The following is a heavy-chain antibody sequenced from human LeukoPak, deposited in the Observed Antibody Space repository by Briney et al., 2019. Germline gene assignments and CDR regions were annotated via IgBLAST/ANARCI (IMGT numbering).Heavy chain of an antibody. CDR3: ARVDYDGSGYNFDF. V-gene: IGHV4-61*08. J-gene: IGHJ4*02. Sequence: SETLSLTCTVSGGSISSGDYYWSWIRQPPGKGLEWIGYIYYTGSTNYSPSLKSRVTISVDTSKNQFSLKLSSVTAADTALYYCARVDYDGSGYNFDFWGQGTLVTVSS. CDR2: IYYTGST. D-gene: IGHD3-22*01. CDR1: GGSISSGDYY.